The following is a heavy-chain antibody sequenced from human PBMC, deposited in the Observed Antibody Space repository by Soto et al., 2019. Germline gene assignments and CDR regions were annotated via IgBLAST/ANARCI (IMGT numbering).Heavy chain of an antibody. J-gene: IGHJ4*02. CDR2: IYWNENG. CDR1: GFSLSTSGVG. D-gene: IGHD6-19*01. Sequence: SGPTLVNPTQTLTLTCTFSGFSLSTSGVGVGWIRQSPGKALEWLALIYWNENGRYTPSLKSRLTITKDTSKNQVVLTMTNVDPVDTGTYYCAYRLGIALAGKSLAFDYWGQGTLVTVSS. CDR3: AYRLGIALAGKSLAFDY. V-gene: IGHV2-5*01.